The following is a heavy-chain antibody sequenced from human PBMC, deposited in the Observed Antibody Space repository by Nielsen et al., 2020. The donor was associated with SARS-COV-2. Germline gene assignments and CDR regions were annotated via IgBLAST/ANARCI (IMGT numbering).Heavy chain of an antibody. J-gene: IGHJ4*02. V-gene: IGHV3-23*01. Sequence: GESLKISCAASGFTFNIYAMAWVRRAPGRGLQWVTGVSSSGGSTYYADSVKGRFTISRDNSKNTLYLQMNSLRAEDTAVYYCAKDRCSSTSCHFDYWGQGTLVTVSS. D-gene: IGHD2-2*01. CDR3: AKDRCSSTSCHFDY. CDR1: GFTFNIYA. CDR2: VSSSGGST.